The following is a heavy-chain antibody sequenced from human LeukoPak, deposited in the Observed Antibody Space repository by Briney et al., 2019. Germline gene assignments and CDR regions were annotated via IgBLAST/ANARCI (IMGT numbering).Heavy chain of an antibody. CDR2: INPSGGST. J-gene: IGHJ6*03. CDR1: GYTFTSYY. Sequence: GASVKVSCKASGYTFTSYYMHWVRQAPGQGLEWMGIINPSGGSTSYAQKFQGRVTMTRDTSTSTVYMELSSLRSEDTAVYYCARDGRLLWFGEFPYGYYYMDVWDKGTAVTISS. D-gene: IGHD3-10*01. V-gene: IGHV1-46*01. CDR3: ARDGRLLWFGEFPYGYYYMDV.